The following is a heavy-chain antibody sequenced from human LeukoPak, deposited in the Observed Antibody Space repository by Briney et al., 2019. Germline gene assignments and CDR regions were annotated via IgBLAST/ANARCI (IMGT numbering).Heavy chain of an antibody. Sequence: ASVKVSCKASGYTFTSYDINWVRQATGQGLEWMGWMNPNSGNTGYAQKFQGRVTITRNTSISTAYMELSSLRSDDTAVYYCARDSLGSGFDYWGQGTLVTVSS. V-gene: IGHV1-8*03. CDR1: GYTFTSYD. J-gene: IGHJ4*02. CDR2: MNPNSGNT. D-gene: IGHD3-10*01. CDR3: ARDSLGSGFDY.